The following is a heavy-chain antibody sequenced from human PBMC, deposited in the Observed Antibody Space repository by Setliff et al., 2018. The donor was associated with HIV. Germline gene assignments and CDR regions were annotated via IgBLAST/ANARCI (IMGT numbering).Heavy chain of an antibody. D-gene: IGHD3-10*01. Sequence: SETLSLTCAVYGGSLSGYYWSRVRQSPGRGLEWIGEINQSGNTNFNPSLKSRPIISVDTSKSQFSLKLTSVTAADTALYYCAREGGQGYSGSGSFYHRNFDLWGRGTLVTVS. CDR3: AREGGQGYSGSGSFYHRNFDL. V-gene: IGHV4-34*01. CDR2: INQSGNT. CDR1: GGSLSGYY. J-gene: IGHJ2*01.